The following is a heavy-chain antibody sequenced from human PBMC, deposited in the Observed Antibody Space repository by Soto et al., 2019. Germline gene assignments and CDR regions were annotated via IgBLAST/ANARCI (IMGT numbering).Heavy chain of an antibody. J-gene: IGHJ6*02. CDR2: IKPDGGGT. D-gene: IGHD4-4*01. V-gene: IGHV1-46*04. CDR3: ALRGNYFSLDI. Sequence: ASVKVSYKASGYTFTSYYMHWVRLAPGQGLEWMGIIKPDGGGTSYAQKLQDKIIVTRDTYTRTDYMEMSSVRSEDTAVYYCALRGNYFSLDILGQATTVTVS. CDR1: GYTFTSYY.